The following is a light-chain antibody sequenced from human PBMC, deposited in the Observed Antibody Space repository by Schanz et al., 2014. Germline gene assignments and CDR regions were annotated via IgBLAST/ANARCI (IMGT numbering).Light chain of an antibody. CDR3: CSYAGSYTLV. Sequence: QSALTQPPSASGSPGQSITISCTGTSSDVGGYKYVSWYQQHPGKAPKVMIYEVTKRPSGVPDRFSGSKSGNTASLTISGLQADNEAEYYCCSYAGSYTLVFGGGTKLTVL. V-gene: IGLV2-8*01. CDR2: EVT. CDR1: SSDVGGYKY. J-gene: IGLJ2*01.